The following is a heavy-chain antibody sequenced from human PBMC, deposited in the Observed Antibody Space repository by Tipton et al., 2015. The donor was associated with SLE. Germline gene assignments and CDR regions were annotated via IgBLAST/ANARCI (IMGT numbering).Heavy chain of an antibody. Sequence: LRLSCAASGFTVSSNYMSWVRQAPGKGLEWVSVIYSGGSTYYADSVKGRFAISRDNSKNTLYLQMNSLRAGDTAVYYCARDRGSGWFDFDYWGQGTLVTVSS. CDR2: IYSGGST. J-gene: IGHJ4*02. CDR3: ARDRGSGWFDFDY. D-gene: IGHD6-19*01. V-gene: IGHV3-53*05. CDR1: GFTVSSNY.